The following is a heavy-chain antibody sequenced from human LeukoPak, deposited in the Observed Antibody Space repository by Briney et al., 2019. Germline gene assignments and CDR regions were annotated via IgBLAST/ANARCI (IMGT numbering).Heavy chain of an antibody. D-gene: IGHD3-3*01. J-gene: IGHJ4*02. CDR2: IYHSGST. CDR3: ARLRRITIFGVVEPHFDY. V-gene: IGHV4-4*02. CDR1: GGSISSSNW. Sequence: SETLPLTCAVSGGSISSSNWWSWVRQPPGKGLEWIGEIYHSGSTNYSPSLKSRVTISVDKSKNQFSLKLSSVTAADTAVYYCARLRRITIFGVVEPHFDYWGQGTLVTVSS.